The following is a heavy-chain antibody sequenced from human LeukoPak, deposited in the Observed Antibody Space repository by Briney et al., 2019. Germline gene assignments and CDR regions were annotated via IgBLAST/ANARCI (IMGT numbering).Heavy chain of an antibody. Sequence: SETLSLTCTVSSGSISSYYWSWIRQPAGKGLEWIGRIYTSGSTNYNPSLKSRVTMSVDTSKNQFSLKLSSMTAADTAVYYCARSLGVAGTYYYGMDVWGQGTTVTVSS. J-gene: IGHJ6*02. CDR1: SGSISSYY. CDR2: IYTSGST. V-gene: IGHV4-4*07. CDR3: ARSLGVAGTYYYGMDV. D-gene: IGHD6-19*01.